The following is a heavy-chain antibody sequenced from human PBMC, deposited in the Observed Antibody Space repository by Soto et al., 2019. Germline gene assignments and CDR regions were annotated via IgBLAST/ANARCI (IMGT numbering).Heavy chain of an antibody. CDR2: ISTDNGNT. CDR3: AFCPYYYYSSGYYVPTL. CDR1: GYTFTSSG. Sequence: ASVKVSCKASGYTFTSSGISWVRQAPGQGLEWMGWISTDNGNTNYAQKLQGRVTMTTDTSTSTAYMELRSLRSDDTAVYYCAFCPYYYYSSGYYVPTLWGQGTMVPVSS. J-gene: IGHJ3*01. D-gene: IGHD3-22*01. V-gene: IGHV1-18*01.